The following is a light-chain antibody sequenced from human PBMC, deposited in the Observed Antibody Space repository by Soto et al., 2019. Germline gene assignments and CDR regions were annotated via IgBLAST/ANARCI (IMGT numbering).Light chain of an antibody. J-gene: IGLJ3*02. CDR3: QSYDSSLSGSWV. Sequence: QAVVTQPPSVSGAPGQRVTISCTGRSSNIGARYDVHWYQQLPGTAPKLLIYDNSNRPSGVPDRFSGSKSGTSASLAITGLQAEDEADYYCQSYDSSLSGSWVFGGGTKVTVL. CDR2: DNS. CDR1: SSNIGARYD. V-gene: IGLV1-40*01.